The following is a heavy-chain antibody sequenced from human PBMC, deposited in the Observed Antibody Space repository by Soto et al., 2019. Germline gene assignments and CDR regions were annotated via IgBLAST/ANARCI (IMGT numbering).Heavy chain of an antibody. Sequence: SETLSLTCAVYGGSFSGYYWSWIRQPPGKGLEWIGEINHSGSTNYNPSLKSRVTISVDTSKNQFSLKLSSVTAADTAVYYCARRMGVPISSSWYYFDYWGQGTLVTVSS. D-gene: IGHD6-13*01. J-gene: IGHJ4*02. CDR2: INHSGST. CDR1: GGSFSGYY. CDR3: ARRMGVPISSSWYYFDY. V-gene: IGHV4-34*01.